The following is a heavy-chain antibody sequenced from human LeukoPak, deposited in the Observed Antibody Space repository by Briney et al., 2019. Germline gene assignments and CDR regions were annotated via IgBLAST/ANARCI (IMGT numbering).Heavy chain of an antibody. J-gene: IGHJ4*02. Sequence: ASVKVSCKASGYTFTYSGISWVRQAPAQGLGWMEWISTYTGYSKYAQNLQGRVTMTADTSTSTAYMELSSLRSDDTAVYYCAKNSSGGYSDYWGQGTLVTVSS. V-gene: IGHV1-18*01. CDR3: AKNSSGGYSDY. CDR1: GYTFTYSG. CDR2: ISTYTGYS. D-gene: IGHD6-19*01.